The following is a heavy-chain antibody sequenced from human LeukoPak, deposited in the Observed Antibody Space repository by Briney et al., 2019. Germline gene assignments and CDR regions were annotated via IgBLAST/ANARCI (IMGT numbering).Heavy chain of an antibody. CDR2: IFHSGST. V-gene: IGHV4-4*02. Sequence: SETLSLTCAVSGGSIGASINSPNWWSWVRQPPGKGLEWIGEIFHSGSTNYNPSLKSRVTMSVDRSKNQFSLKLSSVTAADTAVYYCARGGYCSSTSCYRDRFDPWGQGTLVTVSS. CDR3: ARGGYCSSTSCYRDRFDP. J-gene: IGHJ5*02. CDR1: GGSIGASINSPNW. D-gene: IGHD2-2*02.